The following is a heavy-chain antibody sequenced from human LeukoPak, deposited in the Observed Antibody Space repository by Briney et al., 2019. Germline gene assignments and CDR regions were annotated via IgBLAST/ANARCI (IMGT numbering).Heavy chain of an antibody. V-gene: IGHV4-59*11. J-gene: IGHJ4*02. D-gene: IGHD3-22*01. CDR2: VFYSGST. Sequence: SETLSLTCNVSGGSISHHYWSWIRQSPGKGLKWIGYVFYSGSTSYSPSLKSRITISLDTSKSQYSLRLSSVTAADTVVYFCARGRTPYDSTGDYFFDYWGQGILVTVSS. CDR3: ARGRTPYDSTGDYFFDY. CDR1: GGSISHHY.